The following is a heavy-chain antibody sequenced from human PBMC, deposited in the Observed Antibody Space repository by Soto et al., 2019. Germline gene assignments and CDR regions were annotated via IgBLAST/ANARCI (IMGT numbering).Heavy chain of an antibody. CDR2: IYYSGGT. J-gene: IGHJ4*02. D-gene: IGHD3-16*02. CDR3: ARGLTLLGFDY. CDR1: GGSISSYY. Sequence: LETLSLTCTVSGGSISSYYWSWIRQPPGKGLEWIGYIYYSGGTNYNPSLKSRVTISVDTSKNQFSLKLSSVTAADTAVYYCARGLTLLGFDYWGQGTLVTVSS. V-gene: IGHV4-59*01.